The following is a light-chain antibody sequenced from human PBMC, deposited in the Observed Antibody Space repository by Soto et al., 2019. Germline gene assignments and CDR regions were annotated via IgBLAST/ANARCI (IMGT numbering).Light chain of an antibody. CDR2: GAS. V-gene: IGKV3-20*01. J-gene: IGKJ3*01. Sequence: EIVLTQSPGTLSLSPGERATLSCRASQSVSSSYLAWCQQKPGQAPRLLIYGASSRATGIPDRFSGSGSGTDFTLTISRLEPEDFAVYYCQQYGSSPGFGPGTKVDIK. CDR3: QQYGSSPG. CDR1: QSVSSSY.